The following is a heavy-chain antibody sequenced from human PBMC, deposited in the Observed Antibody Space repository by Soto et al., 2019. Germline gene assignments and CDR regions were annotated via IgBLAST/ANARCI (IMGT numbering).Heavy chain of an antibody. CDR2: IYHSGST. CDR3: ARKTPCSGGSCYGWFDP. V-gene: IGHV4-4*02. Sequence: PSETLSLTSAVSGGSISSSNWWSWVRQPPGKGLEWIGEIYHSGSTNYNPSLKSRVTISVDKSKNQFSLKLSSVTAADTAVYYCARKTPCSGGSCYGWFDPWGQGTLVTVSS. J-gene: IGHJ5*02. D-gene: IGHD2-15*01. CDR1: GGSISSSNW.